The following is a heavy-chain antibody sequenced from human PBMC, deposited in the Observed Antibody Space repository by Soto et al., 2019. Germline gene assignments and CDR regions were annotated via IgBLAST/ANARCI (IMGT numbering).Heavy chain of an antibody. CDR2: IYYSGST. CDR3: ARERSRATVTGYYYYYMDV. V-gene: IGHV4-59*01. D-gene: IGHD4-17*01. CDR1: GGSISSYY. J-gene: IGHJ6*03. Sequence: SETLSLTCTVSGGSISSYYWSWIRQPPGKGLEWIGYIYYSGSTSYNPSLKSRVTISVDTSKNQFSLKLSSVTAADTAVYYCARERSRATVTGYYYYYMDVWGKGTTVTVSS.